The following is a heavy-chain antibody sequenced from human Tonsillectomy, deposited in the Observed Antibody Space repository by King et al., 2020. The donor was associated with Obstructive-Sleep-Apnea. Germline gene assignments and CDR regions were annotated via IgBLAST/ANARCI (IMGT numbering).Heavy chain of an antibody. Sequence: QLQESGPGLVKPFETLSLTCKVSGASVSNDYWSWIRQSPGRGLEWIGYIYYNGSTMYNPSLKSRVTISLDTSKNQFSLRMTSVTAADTAVYYCARAPYKFGSVSHYYFDYWGQGTLVPVSS. CDR2: IYYNGST. V-gene: IGHV4-59*02. J-gene: IGHJ4*02. D-gene: IGHD3-16*01. CDR1: GASVSNDY. CDR3: ARAPYKFGSVSHYYFDY.